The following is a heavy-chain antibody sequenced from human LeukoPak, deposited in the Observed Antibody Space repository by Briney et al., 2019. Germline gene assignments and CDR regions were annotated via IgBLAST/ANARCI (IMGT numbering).Heavy chain of an antibody. Sequence: GGSLRLSCAASGFTFSDYYMSWIRQAPGKGLEWVSVIYSGGTIFYADSVKGRFTISRDNSKNTVYLEMNSLRAEDTAVYYCARDGENHYYDYWGQGTLVTVST. CDR2: IYSGGTI. CDR1: GFTFSDYY. J-gene: IGHJ4*02. V-gene: IGHV3-66*01. CDR3: ARDGENHYYDY. D-gene: IGHD7-27*01.